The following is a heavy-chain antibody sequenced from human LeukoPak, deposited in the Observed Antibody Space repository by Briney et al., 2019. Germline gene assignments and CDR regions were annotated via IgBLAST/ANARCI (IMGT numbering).Heavy chain of an antibody. D-gene: IGHD5-12*01. Sequence: SETLSLTCTVSGGSISSYYWSWIRQPPGKGLEWIGYIYYSGSTNYNPSLKSRVTISVDTSKNQFSLKLSSVTAADTAVYYCARGDGGYDNFDYWGQGTLVTVSS. CDR1: GGSISSYY. V-gene: IGHV4-59*12. CDR3: ARGDGGYDNFDY. J-gene: IGHJ4*02. CDR2: IYYSGST.